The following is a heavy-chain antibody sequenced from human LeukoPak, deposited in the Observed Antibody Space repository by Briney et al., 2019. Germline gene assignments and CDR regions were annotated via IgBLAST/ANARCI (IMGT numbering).Heavy chain of an antibody. D-gene: IGHD3-10*01. CDR2: ISGDGGST. CDR3: AKASITMVRGVMPYYMDV. Sequence: GGSLRLSCAASGFTFDDYAMHWVRQAPGKGLEWVSLISGDGGSTYYADSVKGRFTISRDNSKNSLYLQMNSLRTEDTALYYCAKASITMVRGVMPYYMDVWGKGTTVTVSS. CDR1: GFTFDDYA. J-gene: IGHJ6*03. V-gene: IGHV3-43*02.